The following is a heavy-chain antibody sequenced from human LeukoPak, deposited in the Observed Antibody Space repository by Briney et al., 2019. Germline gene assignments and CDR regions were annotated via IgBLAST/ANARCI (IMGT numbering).Heavy chain of an antibody. J-gene: IGHJ6*02. CDR2: ISYDGSNK. CDR1: GFNSNTYG. V-gene: IGHV3-30*18. Sequence: GGSLRLSCAASGFNSNTYGMQWVRQAPGKGLEWVAAISYDGSNKYYADSGKGRFTISRDNSKNTLYLQMNSLRAEDTALYYCAKDLATAMATYYYGMDVWGQGTTVTVSS. D-gene: IGHD5-18*01. CDR3: AKDLATAMATYYYGMDV.